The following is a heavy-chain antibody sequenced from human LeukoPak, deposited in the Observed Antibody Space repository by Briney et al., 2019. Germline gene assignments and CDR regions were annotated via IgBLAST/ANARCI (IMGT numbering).Heavy chain of an antibody. CDR1: GFTFSSYS. CDR2: ISSSSGSI. Sequence: GGSLRLSCAASGFTFSSYSLNWVRQAPGKGLEWISYISSSSGSIYYADSVKGRFTISRDNAQNSLYLQMSSLRADDTAVYYCARDGGYCSTITCPSTTPFDYWGQGMLVTVSS. CDR3: ARDGGYCSTITCPSTTPFDY. J-gene: IGHJ4*02. V-gene: IGHV3-48*01. D-gene: IGHD2-2*01.